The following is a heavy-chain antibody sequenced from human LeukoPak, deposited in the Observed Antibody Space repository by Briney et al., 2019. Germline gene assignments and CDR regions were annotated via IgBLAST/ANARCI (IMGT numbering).Heavy chain of an antibody. Sequence: ASVKVSCKASGYTFTNYAMHWVRQAPGQTLEWLEWINPGNGYTKYSQEFQGRVTMTRDMSTSTVYMELSSLRSEDTAVYYCARALLYYGSGSYFVGYWGQGTLVTVSS. D-gene: IGHD3-10*01. CDR3: ARALLYYGSGSYFVGY. J-gene: IGHJ4*02. V-gene: IGHV1-3*03. CDR2: INPGNGYT. CDR1: GYTFTNYA.